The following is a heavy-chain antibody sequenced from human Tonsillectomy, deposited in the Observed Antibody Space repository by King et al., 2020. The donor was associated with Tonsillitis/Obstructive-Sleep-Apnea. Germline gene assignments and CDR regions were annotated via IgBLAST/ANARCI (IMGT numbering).Heavy chain of an antibody. J-gene: IGHJ4*02. CDR2: IYSGGST. CDR3: ASGYCNGGSCYFDY. V-gene: IGHV3-66*01. D-gene: IGHD2-15*01. Sequence: VQLVESGGGLVQPGGSLRLSCAASGFTVSSNYMSWVRPAPGKGLEWVSVIYSGGSTYYADSVKGRFTISRDNSKNTLYLQMNSLRAEDTAVYYCASGYCNGGSCYFDYWGQGTLVTVSS. CDR1: GFTVSSNY.